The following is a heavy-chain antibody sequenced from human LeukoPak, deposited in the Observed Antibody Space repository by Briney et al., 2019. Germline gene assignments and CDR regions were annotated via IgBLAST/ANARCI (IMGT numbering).Heavy chain of an antibody. CDR2: IYYSGST. CDR3: ARVIGYCSGGSCYFGYFQH. Sequence: PSETLSLTCTVSGGSISSGGYYWSWIRQHPGKGLEWIGYIYYSGSTYYNPSLKSRVTISVDTSKNQFSLKLSSVTAADTAVYYCARVIGYCSGGSCYFGYFQHWGQGTLVTVSS. CDR1: GGSISSGGYY. D-gene: IGHD2-15*01. J-gene: IGHJ1*01. V-gene: IGHV4-31*03.